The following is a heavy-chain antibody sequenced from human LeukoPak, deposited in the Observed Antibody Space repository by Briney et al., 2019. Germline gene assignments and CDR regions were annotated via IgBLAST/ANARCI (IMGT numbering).Heavy chain of an antibody. Sequence: ASETLSLTCTVSGGSFSGSSYSWAWIRQPPGKGLEWIGSIYYSGSTYHNPPLKSRVTISVDTSKNQFSLRPSSVTAADTAVYYCARHGRRRIGLTMIVVYYFDYWGQGTLVTVSS. CDR2: IYYSGST. V-gene: IGHV4-39*01. D-gene: IGHD3-22*01. CDR1: GGSFSGSSYS. J-gene: IGHJ4*02. CDR3: ARHGRRRIGLTMIVVYYFDY.